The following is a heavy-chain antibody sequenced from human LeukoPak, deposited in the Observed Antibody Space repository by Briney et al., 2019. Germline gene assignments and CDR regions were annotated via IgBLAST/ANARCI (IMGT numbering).Heavy chain of an antibody. D-gene: IGHD1-26*01. CDR3: ATVGATLYYYYGMDV. J-gene: IGHJ6*02. Sequence: PGASVKVSCKASGGTFSSYAISWVRQAPRQGLEWMGGIIPIFGTANYAQKFQGRVTITADESTSTAYMELSSLRSEDTAVYYCATVGATLYYYYGMDVWGQGTTVTVSS. V-gene: IGHV1-69*13. CDR1: GGTFSSYA. CDR2: IIPIFGTA.